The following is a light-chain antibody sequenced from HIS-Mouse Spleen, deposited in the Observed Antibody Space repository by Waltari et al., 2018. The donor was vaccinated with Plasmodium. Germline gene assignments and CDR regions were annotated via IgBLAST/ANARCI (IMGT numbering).Light chain of an antibody. J-gene: IGLJ3*02. CDR1: SRDVGSYNL. CDR2: EGS. CDR3: CSYAGSSTFV. V-gene: IGLV2-23*03. Sequence: QSALTQPASVSGSPGQSITISCTGTSRDVGSYNLVSWYQQTPGKAPKLMIYEGSKRPSGVSNRFSGSKSGNTASLTISGLQAEDEADYYCCSYAGSSTFVFGGGTKLTVL.